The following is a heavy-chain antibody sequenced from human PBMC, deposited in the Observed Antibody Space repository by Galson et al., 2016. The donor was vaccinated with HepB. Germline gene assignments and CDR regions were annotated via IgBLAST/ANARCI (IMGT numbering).Heavy chain of an antibody. CDR3: ARSQNIVVVVAATGFPDWLDP. V-gene: IGHV6-1*01. J-gene: IGHJ5*02. CDR1: GDSVSSNSAA. Sequence: CAISGDSVSSNSAAWNWIRQSPSRGLEWLGRTYYRSKWYNDYAVSVKSRITINPDTSKNQFSLQLNSVTPKDTAVYYCARSQNIVVVVAATGFPDWLDPWGQGTLVTVSS. CDR2: TYYRSKWYN. D-gene: IGHD2-15*01.